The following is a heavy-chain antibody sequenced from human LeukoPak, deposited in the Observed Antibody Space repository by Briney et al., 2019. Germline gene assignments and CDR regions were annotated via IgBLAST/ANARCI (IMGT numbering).Heavy chain of an antibody. J-gene: IGHJ4*02. V-gene: IGHV3-23*01. CDR1: GFTFSSYS. Sequence: GGSLRLSCAASGFTFSSYSMNWVRQAPGKGLEWVSAISGSGGSTYYADSVKGRFTISRDNSKNTLYLQMNSLRAEDTAVYYCAKDARGILLWFGELLFYFDYWGQGTLVTVSS. CDR3: AKDARGILLWFGELLFYFDY. D-gene: IGHD3-10*01. CDR2: ISGSGGST.